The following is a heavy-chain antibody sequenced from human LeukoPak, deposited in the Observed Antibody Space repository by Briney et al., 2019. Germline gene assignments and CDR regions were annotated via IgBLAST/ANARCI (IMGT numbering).Heavy chain of an antibody. CDR3: ARTNSYCSSTSFYLFDHYYYYMDV. CDR1: GGSISSSSYY. Sequence: SETLSHTCTVSGGSISSSSYYWGWIRQPPGKGQEWIGRIYYSGSTYNNPSLKSRVTISVDTSKNQFSLKLSSVTAADTAVYYCARTNSYCSSTSFYLFDHYYYYMDVWGKGTTVTVSS. V-gene: IGHV4-39*01. J-gene: IGHJ6*03. D-gene: IGHD2-2*01. CDR2: IYYSGST.